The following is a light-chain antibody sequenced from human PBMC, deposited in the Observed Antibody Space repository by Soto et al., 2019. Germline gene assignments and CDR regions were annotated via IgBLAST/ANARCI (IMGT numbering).Light chain of an antibody. CDR2: EVS. CDR1: SGDVGSYDF. J-gene: IGLJ2*01. V-gene: IGLV2-14*01. CDR3: SSYTSSNTVV. Sequence: QSALTQPASVSGSPGQSITISCTGTSGDVGSYDFVSWYQQHPGKAPKLMIYEVSNRASGASDRFSGSKSGNTASLTISGLQAEDESDYYCSSYTSSNTVVFGGGTKVTVL.